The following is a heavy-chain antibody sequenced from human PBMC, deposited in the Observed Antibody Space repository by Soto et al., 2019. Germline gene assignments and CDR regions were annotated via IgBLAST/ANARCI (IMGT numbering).Heavy chain of an antibody. CDR3: ARQGDKGRAFDI. D-gene: IGHD1-26*01. Sequence: PSETLSLTCTVSGGSFSRSSYYWGWIRQPPGKGLEWIGSMYYSGSTFYNPSLKSRVTLSVDTPKTQFSLKLSSVTAADTAVYYCARQGDKGRAFDIWGQGTMVTVSS. V-gene: IGHV4-39*01. CDR1: GGSFSRSSYY. CDR2: MYYSGST. J-gene: IGHJ3*02.